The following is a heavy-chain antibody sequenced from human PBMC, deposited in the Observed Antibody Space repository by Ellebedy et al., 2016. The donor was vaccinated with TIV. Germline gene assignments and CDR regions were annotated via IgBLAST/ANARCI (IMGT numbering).Heavy chain of an antibody. D-gene: IGHD5-12*01. CDR2: IWYDGSNK. CDR3: ARLQYSGPGGMDV. J-gene: IGHJ6*02. CDR1: GFTFSSYA. Sequence: GESLKISXAASGFTFSSYAMHWVRQAPGKGLEWVAVIWYDGSNKYYADSVKGRFTISRDNAKNSLFLQMYSLRAEDTAVYYCARLQYSGPGGMDVWGQGTTVTVSS. V-gene: IGHV3-33*03.